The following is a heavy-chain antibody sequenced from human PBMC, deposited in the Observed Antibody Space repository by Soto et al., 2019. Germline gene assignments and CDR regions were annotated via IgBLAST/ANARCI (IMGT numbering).Heavy chain of an antibody. CDR3: ARYDFWSGPGLS. CDR1: GFTFSSYW. Sequence: GGSLRLSCAASGFTFSSYWMHWVRQAPGKGLVWVSRINSDGSSTSYADSVKGRFTISRDNAKNTLYLQMNSLRAEDTAVYYCARYDFWSGPGLSWGQGTLVTVSS. D-gene: IGHD3-3*01. V-gene: IGHV3-74*01. J-gene: IGHJ5*02. CDR2: INSDGSST.